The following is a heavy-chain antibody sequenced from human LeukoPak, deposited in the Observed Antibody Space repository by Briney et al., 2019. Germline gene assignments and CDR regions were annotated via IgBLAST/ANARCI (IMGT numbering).Heavy chain of an antibody. J-gene: IGHJ4*02. Sequence: GASVKVSCKASGYTFTGYYMHWVRQAPGQGLEWMGWINPNSGGTNYAQKFQGRVTMTRDTSISTAYMELSRLRSDDTAVYYCARSSGERFLEWLLPIDYWGQGTLVTVSS. CDR3: ARSSGERFLEWLLPIDY. V-gene: IGHV1-2*02. CDR2: INPNSGGT. D-gene: IGHD3-3*01. CDR1: GYTFTGYY.